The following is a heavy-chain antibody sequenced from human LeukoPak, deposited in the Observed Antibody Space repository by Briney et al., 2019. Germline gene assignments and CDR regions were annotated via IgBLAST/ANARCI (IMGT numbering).Heavy chain of an antibody. J-gene: IGHJ2*01. CDR3: AREETYYYGSGSYRYFDL. CDR1: GGSISSGDYY. V-gene: IGHV4-30-4*08. CDR2: IYYSGST. Sequence: SETLSLTCTVSGGSISSGDYYWSWIRQPPGKGLEWIGYIYYSGSTYYNPSLKSRVTISVDTSKNQFSLKLSSVTAADTAVYYCAREETYYYGSGSYRYFDLWGRGTLVTVSS. D-gene: IGHD3-10*01.